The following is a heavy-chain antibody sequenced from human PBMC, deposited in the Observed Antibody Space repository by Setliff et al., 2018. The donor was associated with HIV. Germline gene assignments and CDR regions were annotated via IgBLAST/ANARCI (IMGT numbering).Heavy chain of an antibody. V-gene: IGHV4-59*01. CDR2: IYHSGSS. J-gene: IGHJ4*02. CDR3: ARQVGNKVLFDS. CDR1: GDSLGSYY. D-gene: IGHD7-27*01. Sequence: SETLSLTCSVSGDSLGSYYWSWIRQPPGKGLEWIGYIYHSGSSNSNPSLKSRVTISVDTSKNQLSLKLSSVTAADTAVYYCARQVGNKVLFDSWGQGTLVTVSS.